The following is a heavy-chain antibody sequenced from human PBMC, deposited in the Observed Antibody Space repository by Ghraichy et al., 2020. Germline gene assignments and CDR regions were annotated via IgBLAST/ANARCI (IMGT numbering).Heavy chain of an antibody. J-gene: IGHJ5*02. D-gene: IGHD6-19*01. CDR3: AILVAVAGWFDP. CDR2: ISGSGGST. V-gene: IGHV3-23*01. CDR1: GFTFSSYA. Sequence: GSLRLSCAASGFTFSSYAMSWVRQAPGKGLEWVSAISGSGGSTYYADSVKGRFTISRDNSKNTLYLQMNSLRAEDTAVYYCAILVAVAGWFDPWGQGTLVTVSS.